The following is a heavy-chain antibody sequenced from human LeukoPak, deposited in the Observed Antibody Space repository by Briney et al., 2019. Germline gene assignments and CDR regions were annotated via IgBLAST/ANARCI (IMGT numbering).Heavy chain of an antibody. CDR1: GFSFDDYA. V-gene: IGHV3-9*01. Sequence: PGGSLRLSCAASGFSFDDYAMYWVRHAPGKGLEWVSGITWNSGYIGYADSVKGRFTISRDNAKNSLYLQMNSLRGEDTALYYCAKDASGYSSYMDVWGKGTTVTISS. J-gene: IGHJ6*03. D-gene: IGHD5-18*01. CDR3: AKDASGYSSYMDV. CDR2: ITWNSGYI.